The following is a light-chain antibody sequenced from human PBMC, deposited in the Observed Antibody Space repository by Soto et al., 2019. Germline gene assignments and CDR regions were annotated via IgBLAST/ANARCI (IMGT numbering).Light chain of an antibody. V-gene: IGLV2-14*01. CDR1: SSDVGGYGF. CDR3: SSYASGSTPYV. J-gene: IGLJ1*01. Sequence: QSALTQPASVSGSPGQSITISCTGTSSDVGGYGFVSWYQQHPGKAPKLILYDVKDRPSGVSDRFSGSKSGNTASLTISGLQAEDEADYDCSSYASGSTPYVFGTGTKLTVL. CDR2: DVK.